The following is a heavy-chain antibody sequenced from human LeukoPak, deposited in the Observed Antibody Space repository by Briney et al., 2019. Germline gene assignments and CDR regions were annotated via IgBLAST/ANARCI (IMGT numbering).Heavy chain of an antibody. CDR1: GGSFSGYY. V-gene: IGHV4-34*01. CDR3: ASLNNYXFWSGXXXFDY. J-gene: IGHJ4*02. D-gene: IGHD3-3*01. CDR2: INHSGST. Sequence: SETLSLTCAVYGGSFSGYYWSWIRQPPGKGLEWIGEINHSGSTNYNPSLKSRVTISVDTSKNQFSLKLSSVTAADTAVYYCASLNNYXFWSGXXXFDYWGQGTLVTVSS.